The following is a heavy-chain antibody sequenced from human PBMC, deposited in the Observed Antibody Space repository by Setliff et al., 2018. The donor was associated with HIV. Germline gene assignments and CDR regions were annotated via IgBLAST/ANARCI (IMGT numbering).Heavy chain of an antibody. CDR3: ARSPSYRSSWEYYFDY. V-gene: IGHV4-4*09. J-gene: IGHJ4*02. Sequence: SETLSLTCTVSGGSISGYHWNWLRQTPGKGLEWIGYIYTSRGTNYNHSLRTRVIISVDTSDQFSLKLSSVTAADAAVYYCARSPSYRSSWEYYFDYWGQGILGTV. CDR2: IYTSRGT. D-gene: IGHD6-13*01. CDR1: GGSISGYH.